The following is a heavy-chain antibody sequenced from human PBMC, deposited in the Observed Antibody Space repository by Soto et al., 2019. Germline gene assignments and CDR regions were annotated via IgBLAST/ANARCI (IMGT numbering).Heavy chain of an antibody. D-gene: IGHD2-15*01. CDR2: INQDGSAK. Sequence: EVQLVESGGGLVQPGGSLRLSCAASGFTFNNYYMVWVRQAPGRGLEWVANINQDGSAKYYVDSVKGRFTISRDNDKNSLYLQINILRADDTATYYCGRGFGGTHWGQGSLVTVSS. J-gene: IGHJ4*02. CDR1: GFTFNNYY. V-gene: IGHV3-7*05. CDR3: GRGFGGTH.